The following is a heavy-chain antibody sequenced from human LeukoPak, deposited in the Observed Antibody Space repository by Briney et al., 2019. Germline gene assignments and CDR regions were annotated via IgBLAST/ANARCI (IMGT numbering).Heavy chain of an antibody. Sequence: GGSLRLSCAASGFTFSSYEMNWVRQAPGKGLEWVSYTSSSGSTIYYADSVKGRFTISRDNAKNSLYLQMNSLRAGDTAVYYCARVLYSGSYYFDYWGQGTLVTVSS. V-gene: IGHV3-48*03. D-gene: IGHD1-26*01. CDR1: GFTFSSYE. J-gene: IGHJ4*02. CDR3: ARVLYSGSYYFDY. CDR2: TSSSGSTI.